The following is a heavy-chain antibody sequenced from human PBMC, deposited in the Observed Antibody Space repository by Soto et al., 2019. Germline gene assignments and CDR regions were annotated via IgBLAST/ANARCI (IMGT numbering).Heavy chain of an antibody. V-gene: IGHV3-23*01. CDR2: ISGSGGTT. Sequence: GGSLRLSCAASGFTFSAYAMTWVRQAPGKGLEWVSTISGSGGTTYYAESVKGRFTISRDNSKTTLYLQMNSLRAEDTAVYYCTRYCSGGSCSVKYGMDVWGQGTTVTVSS. CDR1: GFTFSAYA. J-gene: IGHJ6*02. CDR3: TRYCSGGSCSVKYGMDV. D-gene: IGHD2-15*01.